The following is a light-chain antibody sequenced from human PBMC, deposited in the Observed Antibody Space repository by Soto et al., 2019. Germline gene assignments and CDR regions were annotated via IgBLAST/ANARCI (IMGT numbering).Light chain of an antibody. CDR1: QGISSY. V-gene: IGKV1-9*01. CDR2: AAS. J-gene: IGKJ4*01. Sequence: QLTQSPSSLSASVGDRVTITCRASQGISSYLAWYQQNPGKVPKLLISAASTLESGVPLRFSGGGFGTDFTLTISSLQPEDFATYYCQQLYRYPLSFGGGTKVEIK. CDR3: QQLYRYPLS.